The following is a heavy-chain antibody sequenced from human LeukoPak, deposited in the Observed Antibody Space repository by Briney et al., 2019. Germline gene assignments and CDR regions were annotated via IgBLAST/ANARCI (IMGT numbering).Heavy chain of an antibody. CDR1: GFTFSSYA. CDR2: ISSNGGST. J-gene: IGHJ6*02. D-gene: IGHD2-15*01. CDR3: VTPSDCSGGSRTTDYYYYYGMDV. V-gene: IGHV3-64D*09. Sequence: GGSLRLSCSASGFTFSSYAMHWVRQAPGKGREYVSAISSNGGSTYYADSEKGRFTISRDNSKNTLYLQMSSLSAEDTAVYYCVTPSDCSGGSRTTDYYYYYGMDVWGQGTTVTVSS.